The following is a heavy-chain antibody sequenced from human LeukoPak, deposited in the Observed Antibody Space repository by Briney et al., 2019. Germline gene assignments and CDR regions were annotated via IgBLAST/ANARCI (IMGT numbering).Heavy chain of an antibody. CDR1: GGSISSSSYY. J-gene: IGHJ4*02. Sequence: PSETLSLTCTVSGGSISSSSYYWGWIRQPPGKGLEWIGSIYYSGSTYYNPSLKSRVTISVDTSKNQFSLKLSSVTAADTAVYYCARYSRVYYDSFDYWGQGTLVTVSS. V-gene: IGHV4-39*07. CDR3: ARYSRVYYDSFDY. CDR2: IYYSGST. D-gene: IGHD3-22*01.